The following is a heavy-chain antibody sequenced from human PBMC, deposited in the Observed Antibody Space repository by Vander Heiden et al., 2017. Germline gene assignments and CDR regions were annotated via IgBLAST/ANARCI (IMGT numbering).Heavy chain of an antibody. V-gene: IGHV3-11*01. CDR1: GFTFSAYY. Sequence: QVQLVESGGGLVKPGGSLILSCAASGFTFSAYYLSWIRQAPGKGLELVSYISRSGSTIYYADSGKGRFTISRDNAKNSLYLQMNSRRAEDTAVYYWARVLMVYAEDYWGQGTLVTVSS. CDR3: ARVLMVYAEDY. CDR2: ISRSGSTI. J-gene: IGHJ4*02. D-gene: IGHD2-8*01.